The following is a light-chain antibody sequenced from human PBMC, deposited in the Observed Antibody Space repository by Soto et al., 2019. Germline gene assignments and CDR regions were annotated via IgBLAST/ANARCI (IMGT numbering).Light chain of an antibody. J-gene: IGKJ1*01. CDR2: DTS. CDR1: QGIGDT. V-gene: IGKV3-15*01. CDR3: HQRQSWPRT. Sequence: VLTQTPLSLSVTPGQPASMSCRASQGIGDTLAWYQHKPGQTPRLLIYDTSTRATGVPARFSGSRSGPEFTLTINSLQSEDFAIYYCHQRQSWPRTFGQGTKVDIK.